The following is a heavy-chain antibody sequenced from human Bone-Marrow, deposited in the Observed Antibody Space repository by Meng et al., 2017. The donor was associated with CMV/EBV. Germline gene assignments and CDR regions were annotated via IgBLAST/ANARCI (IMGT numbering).Heavy chain of an antibody. CDR3: ARENVVPAARLPYYYGMDV. Sequence: SETLSLTCTVSGGSVSSGSYYWSWIRQPPGKGLEWIGYIYYSGSTNYNPSLKSRVTISVDTSKNQFSLKLSSVTAADTAVYYCARENVVPAARLPYYYGMDVWGQGTLVTVSS. CDR1: GGSVSSGSYY. CDR2: IYYSGST. J-gene: IGHJ6*02. V-gene: IGHV4-61*01. D-gene: IGHD2-2*01.